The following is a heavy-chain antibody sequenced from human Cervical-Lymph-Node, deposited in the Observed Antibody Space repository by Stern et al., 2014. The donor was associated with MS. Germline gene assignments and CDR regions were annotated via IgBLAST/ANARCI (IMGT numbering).Heavy chain of an antibody. D-gene: IGHD6-13*01. J-gene: IGHJ4*02. CDR1: GFTFSIYS. CDR3: ARAAYSSSPDY. Sequence: VQLVESGGGLVQPGGSLRLSCAASGFTFSIYSMNWVRQAPGKGLEWVSYINPSSSNIYYADSVKGRFTVSRDNAKNSLYLQMNSLSVEDTSAYYCARAAYSSSPDYWGQGALVTVSS. V-gene: IGHV3-48*04. CDR2: INPSSSNI.